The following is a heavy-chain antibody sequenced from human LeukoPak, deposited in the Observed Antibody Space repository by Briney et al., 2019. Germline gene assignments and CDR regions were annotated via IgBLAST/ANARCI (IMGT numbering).Heavy chain of an antibody. CDR1: GFTFSSYW. J-gene: IGHJ4*02. V-gene: IGHV3-74*01. CDR2: INSDGSST. D-gene: IGHD3-3*01. CDR3: ARVYDFWSGYPPY. Sequence: GGSLRLSCAASGFTFSSYWMHWVRQAPGKGLVWVSRINSDGSSTSYADSVKGRFTISRDNAKNTLYLQMNSLRAEDTAVYYCARVYDFWSGYPPYWGQGTLVTASS.